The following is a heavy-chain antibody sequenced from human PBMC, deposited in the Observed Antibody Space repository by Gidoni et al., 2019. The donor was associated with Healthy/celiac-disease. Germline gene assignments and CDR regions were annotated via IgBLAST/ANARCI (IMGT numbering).Heavy chain of an antibody. CDR3: AKAGGFGEFDFDY. Sequence: EVQLVESGGGLVQPGRSLRLSCAASGFPFDDYAMHWVRQAPGKGLGWVSGISWNSGSIGYADSVKGRFTISRDNAKNSLYLQMNSLRAEDTALYYCAKAGGFGEFDFDYWGQGTLVTVSS. CDR2: ISWNSGSI. CDR1: GFPFDDYA. D-gene: IGHD3-10*01. V-gene: IGHV3-9*01. J-gene: IGHJ4*02.